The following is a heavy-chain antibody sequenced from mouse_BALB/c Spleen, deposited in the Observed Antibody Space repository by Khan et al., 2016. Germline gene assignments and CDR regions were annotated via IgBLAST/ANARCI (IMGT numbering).Heavy chain of an antibody. Sequence: EGELVESGPGLVNPSPSLSLTCTVTGYSITSDYAWNWIRQFPGNKLEWMGYISHSGRTRYYPTIKGRISFTRDTSNNPFFLPLASVTTEDSAAFYCARTPTSYYTMDYWGQGTSVTVSS. CDR2: ISHSGRT. CDR1: GYSITSDYA. CDR3: ARTPTSYYTMDY. V-gene: IGHV3-2*02. J-gene: IGHJ4*01.